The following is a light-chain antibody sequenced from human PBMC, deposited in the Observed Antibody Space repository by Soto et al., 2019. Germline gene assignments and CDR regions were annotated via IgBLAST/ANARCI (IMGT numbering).Light chain of an antibody. J-gene: IGKJ4*01. CDR3: QQRSNWPLT. Sequence: EIVLTQSPATLSLSPGERATLSCRASQSVSSYLAWYQQKPGQAPRLLIYDASNRATGIAARFSGSGTGTDFTLTISSLEPEDFAVYYCQQRSNWPLTFRGGTKVAIK. V-gene: IGKV3-11*01. CDR2: DAS. CDR1: QSVSSY.